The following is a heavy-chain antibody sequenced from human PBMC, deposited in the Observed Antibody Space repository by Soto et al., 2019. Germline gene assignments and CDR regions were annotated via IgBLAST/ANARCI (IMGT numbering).Heavy chain of an antibody. D-gene: IGHD3-22*01. CDR2: IYYSGST. Sequence: QVQLQESGPGLVKPSQTLSLTCTVSGGSISNGGYYWSWIRQHPGMGLEWIGYIYYSGSTYYNPSLKRRVTIAVDTSKTQFSLKLSSVTAADTAVYYCARDGQWYYDSSGYYWGYFDYWCQGTLVTVSS. CDR1: GGSISNGGYY. V-gene: IGHV4-31*03. J-gene: IGHJ4*02. CDR3: ARDGQWYYDSSGYYWGYFDY.